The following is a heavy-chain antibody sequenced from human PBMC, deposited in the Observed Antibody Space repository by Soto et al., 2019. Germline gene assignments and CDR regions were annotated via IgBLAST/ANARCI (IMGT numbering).Heavy chain of an antibody. CDR1: GFTFSSYS. CDR2: ISSSSSYI. CDR3: ARFRYCSSTSCPINIYYYYGMDV. V-gene: IGHV3-21*01. Sequence: GGSLRLSCAASGFTFSSYSMNWVRQAPGKGLEWVSSISSSSSYIYYADSVKGRFTISRDNAKNSLYLQMNSLRAEDTAVYYCARFRYCSSTSCPINIYYYYGMDVWGQGTTVTVSS. J-gene: IGHJ6*02. D-gene: IGHD2-2*01.